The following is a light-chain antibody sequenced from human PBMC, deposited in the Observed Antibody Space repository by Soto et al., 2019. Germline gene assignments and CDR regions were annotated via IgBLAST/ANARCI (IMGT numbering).Light chain of an antibody. CDR2: QDN. CDR3: QSYYTINQAGI. Sequence: NFMLTQPHSVSESPGKTVTISCTRSSGSIARNYVQWYQQRPGGAPTTVIYQDNQRPSGVPDRFSGSIDSSSNSASLTISGLKTEDEAGYYCQSYYTINQAGIFGGGTQLTVL. CDR1: SGSIARNY. J-gene: IGLJ2*01. V-gene: IGLV6-57*04.